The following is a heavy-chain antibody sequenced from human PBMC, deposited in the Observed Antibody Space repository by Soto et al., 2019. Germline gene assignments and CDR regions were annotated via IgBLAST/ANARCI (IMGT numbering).Heavy chain of an antibody. V-gene: IGHV1-24*01. D-gene: IGHD2-15*01. Sequence: ASVKVSCKVSGYTLTELSMHWVRQAPGKGLEWMGGFDPEDGETIYAQKFQGRVTMTADTSTNTAYMELRSLRSDDTAVYYCAREYCSGGSCYGWFDLWGQGTLVTVSS. CDR3: AREYCSGGSCYGWFDL. CDR1: GYTLTELS. CDR2: FDPEDGET. J-gene: IGHJ5*02.